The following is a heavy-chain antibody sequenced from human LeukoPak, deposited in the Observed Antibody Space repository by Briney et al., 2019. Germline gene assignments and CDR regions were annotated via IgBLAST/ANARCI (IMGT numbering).Heavy chain of an antibody. CDR1: GYSISSGYY. J-gene: IGHJ2*01. CDR3: ARRGLDQLLAYWYFDL. D-gene: IGHD2-2*01. Sequence: PSETLSLTCAVSGYSISSGYYWGWIRQPPGKGLEWIGSIYRSGSTYYNPSLKSRVTISVDTSKNQFSLKLSSVTAADTAEYYCARRGLDQLLAYWYFDLWGRGTLVTVSS. CDR2: IYRSGST. V-gene: IGHV4-38-2*01.